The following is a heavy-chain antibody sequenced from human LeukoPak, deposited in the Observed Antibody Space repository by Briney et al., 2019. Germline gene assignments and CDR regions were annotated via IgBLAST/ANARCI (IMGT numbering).Heavy chain of an antibody. CDR2: INPSGGST. Sequence: GASAKVSCKASGYTFTSYYMHWVRQAPGQGLEWMGIINPSGGSTSYAQKFQGRVTMTRDTSTSTVYMELSSLRSEDTAVYYCARWFCSGGSCYSGFDYWGQGTLVTVSS. J-gene: IGHJ4*02. D-gene: IGHD2-15*01. CDR3: ARWFCSGGSCYSGFDY. V-gene: IGHV1-46*01. CDR1: GYTFTSYY.